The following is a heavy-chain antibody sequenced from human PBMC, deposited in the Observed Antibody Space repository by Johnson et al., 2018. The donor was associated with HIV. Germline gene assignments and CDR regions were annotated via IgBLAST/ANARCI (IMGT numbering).Heavy chain of an antibody. CDR1: GLIFTRSW. V-gene: IGHV3-74*01. J-gene: IGHJ3*02. CDR2: SNSDGSST. D-gene: IGHD2-21*02. CDR3: ASCGGDCRDAFDI. Sequence: VQLVESGGGLVQPGGSLRLSCAASGLIFTRSWMHWVRQAPGKGLVWVARSNSDGSSTTYADSVKGRFTISRDKAKNTLHLQMNSLRAEDTAVYYCASCGGDCRDAFDIWGQGTMVTVSS.